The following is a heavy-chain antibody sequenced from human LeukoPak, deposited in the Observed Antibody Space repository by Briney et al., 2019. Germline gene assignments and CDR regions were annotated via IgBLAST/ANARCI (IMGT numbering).Heavy chain of an antibody. CDR2: IYYSGST. CDR3: ARARYSSSWAFDY. D-gene: IGHD6-13*01. J-gene: IGHJ4*02. Sequence: SETLSLTCTVSGGSISSYYWSRIRQPPGKGLEWIGYIYYSGSTNYNPSLKSRVTISVDTSKNQFSLKLSSVTAADTAVYYCARARYSSSWAFDYWGQGTLVTVSS. V-gene: IGHV4-59*01. CDR1: GGSISSYY.